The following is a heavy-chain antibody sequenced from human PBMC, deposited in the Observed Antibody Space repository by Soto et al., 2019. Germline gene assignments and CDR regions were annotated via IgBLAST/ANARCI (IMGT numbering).Heavy chain of an antibody. CDR1: GFTLSSYS. D-gene: IGHD2-15*01. V-gene: IGHV3-48*01. CDR2: VSSSSSTI. CDR3: ARGVVATSPSYFDY. Sequence: VGSLRLSCAASGFTLSSYSMNWVRQAPGKGLEWVSYVSSSSSTIYYADSVKGRFTISRDSAKNSLYLQMNSLRAEDTAVYYCARGVVATSPSYFDYWGQGTLVTVSS. J-gene: IGHJ4*02.